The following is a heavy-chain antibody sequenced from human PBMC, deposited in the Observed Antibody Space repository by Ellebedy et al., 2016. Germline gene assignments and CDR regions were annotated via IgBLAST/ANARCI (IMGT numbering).Heavy chain of an antibody. CDR2: ISAYNGNT. D-gene: IGHD1-26*01. V-gene: IGHV1-18*01. Sequence: ASVKVSXKASGYTFTSYGISWVRQAPGQGLEWMGWISAYNGNTNYAQKLQGRVTMTTDTSTSTAYMELRSLRSDDTAVYYCARAEWEPSAFDIWGQGTMVTVSS. J-gene: IGHJ3*02. CDR1: GYTFTSYG. CDR3: ARAEWEPSAFDI.